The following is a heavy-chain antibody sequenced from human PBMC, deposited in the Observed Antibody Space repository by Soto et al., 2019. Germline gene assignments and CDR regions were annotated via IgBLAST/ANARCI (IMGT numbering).Heavy chain of an antibody. Sequence: GGSLRLSCAASGFTFSSYAMHWVRQAPGKGLEWVAVISYDGSNKYYADSVKGRFTISRDNSKNTLYLQMNSLRAEDTAVYYCASGYSSGWYHFQHWGQGTLVTVSS. CDR3: ASGYSSGWYHFQH. CDR1: GFTFSSYA. CDR2: ISYDGSNK. V-gene: IGHV3-30-3*01. D-gene: IGHD6-19*01. J-gene: IGHJ1*01.